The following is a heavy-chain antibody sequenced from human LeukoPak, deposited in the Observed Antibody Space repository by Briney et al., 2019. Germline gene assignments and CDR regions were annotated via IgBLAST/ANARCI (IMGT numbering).Heavy chain of an antibody. CDR1: GGSISGCSYY. J-gene: IGHJ5*02. Sequence: SETLSLTCTVSGGSISGCSYYWSWIRQPPGKGLEFIGSVCHSGPTYYSPSLRSRVTMSVDTSQNQFSLRLNSVTAADTAMYYCAREVRGSAFDPWGQGTLVTVSS. CDR3: AREVRGSAFDP. D-gene: IGHD3-10*01. V-gene: IGHV4-39*02. CDR2: VCHSGPT.